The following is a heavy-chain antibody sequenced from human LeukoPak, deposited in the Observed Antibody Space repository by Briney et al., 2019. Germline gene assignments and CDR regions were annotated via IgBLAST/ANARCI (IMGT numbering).Heavy chain of an antibody. V-gene: IGHV1-69*13. J-gene: IGHJ4*02. CDR2: IIPIFGTA. CDR3: ARGTPETYCRSTSCYTLFDY. D-gene: IGHD2-2*02. Sequence: SVKVSCKASGGTFSSYAISWVRQAPGQGLEWMGGIIPIFGTANYAQKFQGRVTITADESTSTAYMELSSLRSEDTAVYYCARGTPETYCRSTSCYTLFDYWGQGTLVTVSS. CDR1: GGTFSSYA.